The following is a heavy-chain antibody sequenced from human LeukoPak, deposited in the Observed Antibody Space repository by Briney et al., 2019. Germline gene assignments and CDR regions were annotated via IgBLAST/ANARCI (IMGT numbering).Heavy chain of an antibody. CDR3: ARAQVGEAYYYYGMDV. D-gene: IGHD3-10*01. J-gene: IGHJ6*02. CDR1: GFSFTSYA. Sequence: GGSLRLSCAASGFSFTSYAMNWVRQAPGKGLEWVSAISGSGRSTYSADSVRGRFTTSRDNSKNILYLQMNSLRAEDTAVYYCARAQVGEAYYYYGMDVWGQGTTVTVSS. CDR2: ISGSGRST. V-gene: IGHV3-23*01.